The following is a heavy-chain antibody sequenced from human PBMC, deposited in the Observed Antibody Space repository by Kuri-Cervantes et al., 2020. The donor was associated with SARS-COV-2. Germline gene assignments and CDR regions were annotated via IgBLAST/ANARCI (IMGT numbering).Heavy chain of an antibody. J-gene: IGHJ6*03. CDR2: MNPSNGNT. V-gene: IGHV1-8*01. CDR3: AKTTVTSISHYYMDV. Sequence: ASVKVSCKASGYTFINFDINWVRQAPGQGLEWMGWMNPSNGNTGHAQRFQGRLIMTRDLSRSTAYMELSSLRSEDTAVYYCAKTTVTSISHYYMDVWGKGTTDTVSS. D-gene: IGHD4-11*01. CDR1: GYTFINFD.